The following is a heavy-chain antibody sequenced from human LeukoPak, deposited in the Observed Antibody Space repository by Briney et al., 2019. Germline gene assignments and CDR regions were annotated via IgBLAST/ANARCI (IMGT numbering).Heavy chain of an antibody. Sequence: SETLSLTCAVYGGSFSGYYWSWLRQPPGKGLEWIGEINHSGSNNYNPSLKSRVTISVDTSKNQFSLKLSSVTAADTAVYYCARGSIAARPYRWFDPWGQGTLVTVSS. D-gene: IGHD6-6*01. V-gene: IGHV4-34*01. CDR2: INHSGSN. CDR1: GGSFSGYY. CDR3: ARGSIAARPYRWFDP. J-gene: IGHJ5*02.